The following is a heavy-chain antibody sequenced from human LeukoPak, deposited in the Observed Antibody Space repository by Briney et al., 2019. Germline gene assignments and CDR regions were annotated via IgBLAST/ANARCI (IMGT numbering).Heavy chain of an antibody. CDR2: ISYDGSNK. D-gene: IGHD3-22*01. V-gene: IGHV3-30*03. CDR1: GFTFSSYG. J-gene: IGHJ4*02. Sequence: GGSLRLSCAASGFTFSSYGMHWVRQAPGKGLEWVAVISYDGSNKYYADSVKGRFTISRDNSKNTLYLQMNSLRAEDTAVYYCARDGKGYDSSGYYPFDYWGQGTLVTVSS. CDR3: ARDGKGYDSSGYYPFDY.